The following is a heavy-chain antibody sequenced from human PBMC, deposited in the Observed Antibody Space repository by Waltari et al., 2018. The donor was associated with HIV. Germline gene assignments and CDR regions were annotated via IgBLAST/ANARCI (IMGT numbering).Heavy chain of an antibody. Sequence: LVGSGGSPVRSGESLRLSCRATGFPFGSHWLHWVRKSPGKGRVWVSRSDGEGGVTKYADAVKGRFTISRDNAKNTLFLDMKNLRVEDSGIYHCVKDVTVKLYGVYYSGLDVWGLGTTVTV. D-gene: IGHD2-8*01. V-gene: IGHV3-74*03. CDR3: VKDVTVKLYGVYYSGLDV. CDR1: GFPFGSHW. J-gene: IGHJ6*02. CDR2: SDGEGGVT.